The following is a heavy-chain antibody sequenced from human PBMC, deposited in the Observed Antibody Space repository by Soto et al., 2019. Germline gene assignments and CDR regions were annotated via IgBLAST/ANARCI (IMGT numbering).Heavy chain of an antibody. CDR1: GFSFSSYW. CDR3: ARVVITIVRGGLDY. Sequence: QSGGSLRLACAVSGFSFSSYWMSWVRQAPGKGLEWVANIKEDGSETYSVDSVKGRFTISGDNAKNSLYLQMNSLRAEDTAVYYCARVVITIVRGGLDYWGQGTLVTVSS. D-gene: IGHD3-10*01. CDR2: IKEDGSET. J-gene: IGHJ4*02. V-gene: IGHV3-7*01.